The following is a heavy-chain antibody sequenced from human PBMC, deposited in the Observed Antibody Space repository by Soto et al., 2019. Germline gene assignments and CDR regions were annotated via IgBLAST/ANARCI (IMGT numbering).Heavy chain of an antibody. CDR2: LRHDGRNI. V-gene: IGHV3-33*01. CDR1: GFIFSGHG. D-gene: IGHD3-16*01. Sequence: GGSLRLSCVVPGFIFSGHGMHWVRQAPGKGLEWVAGLRHDGRNIHYAESVEGRFTISRDNSKNTLYLKMKNLRAEDTAVYYCARDGVGATTFFGYFDYWGQGVLVTVSS. CDR3: ARDGVGATTFFGYFDY. J-gene: IGHJ4*02.